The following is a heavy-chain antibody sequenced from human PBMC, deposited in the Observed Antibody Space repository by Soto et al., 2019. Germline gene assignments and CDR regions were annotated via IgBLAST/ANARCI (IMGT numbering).Heavy chain of an antibody. V-gene: IGHV4-31*03. CDR1: GGSILNGGHY. CDR2: IFFSGNT. D-gene: IGHD6-19*01. CDR3: ARGGKWLVYYYYYGMDV. Sequence: SETLSLTCTVSGGSILNGGHYWTWIRQHPGKGLEWIGRIFFSGNTHYNPALKSRLTFSLDTAKNQFSLKLTSVTAADTAVYYCARGGKWLVYYYYYGMDVWGQGTTVTVPS. J-gene: IGHJ6*02.